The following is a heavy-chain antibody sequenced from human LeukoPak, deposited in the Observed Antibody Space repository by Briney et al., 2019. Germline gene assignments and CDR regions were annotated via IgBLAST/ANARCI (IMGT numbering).Heavy chain of an antibody. D-gene: IGHD2-15*01. V-gene: IGHV4-59*12. CDR2: IYYSGST. CDR3: ARDILPPPRYCSGGSCYENWFDP. CDR1: GGSISSYY. Sequence: PSETLSLTCTVSGGSISSYYWSWIRQPPGKGLEWIGSIYYSGSTYYNPSLKSRVTISVDTSKNQFSLKLSSVTAADTAVYYCARDILPPPRYCSGGSCYENWFDPWGQGTLVTVSS. J-gene: IGHJ5*02.